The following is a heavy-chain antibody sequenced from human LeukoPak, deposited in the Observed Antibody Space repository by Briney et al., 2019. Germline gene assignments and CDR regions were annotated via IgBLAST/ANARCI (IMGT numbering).Heavy chain of an antibody. CDR2: ISGSGGST. CDR3: AKVPGLVIDDYFDY. D-gene: IGHD3/OR15-3a*01. J-gene: IGHJ4*02. CDR1: GYTFSSHG. V-gene: IGHV3-23*01. Sequence: GGSLRLSCAASGYTFSSHGLTWVRQAPGKGLEWVSAISGSGGSTYYADSVKGRFTISRDNSKNTLYLQMNSLRAEDTAVYYCAKVPGLVIDDYFDYWGQGTLVTVSS.